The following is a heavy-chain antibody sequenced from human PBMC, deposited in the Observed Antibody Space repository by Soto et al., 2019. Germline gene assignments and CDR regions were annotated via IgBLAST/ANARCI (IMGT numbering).Heavy chain of an antibody. CDR2: ISRTGETI. CDR3: AREATVTASNLFDY. V-gene: IGHV3-48*02. Sequence: GGSLRLSCAASGFTFSSYSMNWVRQAPGKGLEWLSHISRTGETIYYADSVKGRFTISRENAQNSLYLQMNSLRDEDTAVYYCAREATVTASNLFDYWGQGTLVTVSS. J-gene: IGHJ4*02. D-gene: IGHD4-17*01. CDR1: GFTFSSYS.